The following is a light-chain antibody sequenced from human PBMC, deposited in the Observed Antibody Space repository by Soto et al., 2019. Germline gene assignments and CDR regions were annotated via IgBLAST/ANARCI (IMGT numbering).Light chain of an antibody. Sequence: EIHLTQSPSTLSSSLGDRVTITCRASQSISSWLAWYQQKPGKAPKLLIYDASSLESGVPSRFSGSGSGTEFTLTISRLQTDDFATHYCQQYNSYWTFGQGTKVDIK. J-gene: IGKJ1*01. CDR2: DAS. CDR1: QSISSW. V-gene: IGKV1-5*01. CDR3: QQYNSYWT.